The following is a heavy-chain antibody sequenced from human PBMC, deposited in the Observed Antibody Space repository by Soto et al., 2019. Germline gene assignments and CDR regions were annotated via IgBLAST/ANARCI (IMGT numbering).Heavy chain of an antibody. D-gene: IGHD1-20*01. CDR3: AKNTHNWNPTTIDS. CDR1: GFSFYFYA. CDR2: ISGSGGST. Sequence: PGGSLRLSCAASGFSFYFYAMTWVRQAPGKGLEWVSGISGSGGSTFYADSVKGRFTISRDNSKNTLYLQMNNLRAEDTALYYCAKNTHNWNPTTIDSWGQGTLVTVSS. J-gene: IGHJ4*02. V-gene: IGHV3-23*01.